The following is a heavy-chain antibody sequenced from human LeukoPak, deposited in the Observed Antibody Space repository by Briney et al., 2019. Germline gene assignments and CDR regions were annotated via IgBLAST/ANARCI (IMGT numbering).Heavy chain of an antibody. J-gene: IGHJ4*02. CDR3: AKDDAWLQYGD. V-gene: IGHV3-23*01. D-gene: IGHD5-24*01. CDR2: ISPNGVIT. CDR1: GFTFSSHG. Sequence: GGSLRLSCAASGFTFSSHGMNWVRQAPGKGLEWVSGISPNGVITYYADSVKGRFTVSRDNSKGTVYLQMNSLRPEDTAVYYCAKDDAWLQYGDWGRGTLVTVSS.